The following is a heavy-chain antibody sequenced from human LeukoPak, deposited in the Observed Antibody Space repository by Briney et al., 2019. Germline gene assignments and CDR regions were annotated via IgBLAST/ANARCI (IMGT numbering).Heavy chain of an antibody. CDR1: GGSISSYY. CDR2: IYNSGST. V-gene: IGHV4-59*01. Sequence: SETLSLTCTVSGGSISSYYWSWVRQPPGKGLEWIGYIYNSGSTNYNPSLESRVTISVDTSKNQFSLNLSSVTAADTAVYYCARESSGYVGYWGQGTLVTVSS. J-gene: IGHJ4*02. D-gene: IGHD5-12*01. CDR3: ARESSGYVGY.